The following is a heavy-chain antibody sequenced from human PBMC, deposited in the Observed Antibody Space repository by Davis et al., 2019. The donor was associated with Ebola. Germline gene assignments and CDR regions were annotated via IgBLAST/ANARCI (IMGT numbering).Heavy chain of an antibody. J-gene: IGHJ4*02. CDR1: GFTFSSYC. Sequence: PGGSLRLSCAASGFTFSSYCMHWVRQAPGKGLVWVSRINSDGSSTSYAAPVKGRFTISRDNAKNTLYLQMNSMRAEDTAEYYCAVTPKYCYYFDYWGQGTLVTVSS. CDR2: INSDGSST. V-gene: IGHV3-74*01. CDR3: AVTPKYCYYFDY. D-gene: IGHD2-8*02.